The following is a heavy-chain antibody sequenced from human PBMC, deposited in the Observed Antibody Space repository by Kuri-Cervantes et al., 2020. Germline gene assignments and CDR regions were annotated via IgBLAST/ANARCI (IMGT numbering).Heavy chain of an antibody. CDR3: ARDISSSWSGGDY. Sequence: GGSLRLSCQGSGYSFTSHWIGWVRQTPGKGLEWMGIIYPDDSNIRYSPSFQGQVTISADKSISTAYLQWSSLKASDTAMYYCARDISSSWSGGDYWGQGTLVTVSS. J-gene: IGHJ4*02. D-gene: IGHD6-13*01. CDR1: GYSFTSHW. CDR2: IYPDDSNI. V-gene: IGHV5-51*01.